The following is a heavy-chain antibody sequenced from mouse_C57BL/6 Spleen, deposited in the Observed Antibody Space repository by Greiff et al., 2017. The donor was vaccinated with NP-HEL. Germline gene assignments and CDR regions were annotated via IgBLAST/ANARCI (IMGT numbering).Heavy chain of an antibody. V-gene: IGHV1-26*01. CDR2: INPNNGGT. J-gene: IGHJ4*01. CDR1: GYTFTDYY. Sequence: EVQLQQSGPELVKPGASVKISCKASGYTFTDYYMNWVKQSHGKSLEWIGDINPNNGGTSYNQKFKGKATLTVDKSSSTAYMELRSLTSEDSAVYYCARRWGNSKGYYYAMDYWGQGTSVTVSS. CDR3: ARRWGNSKGYYYAMDY. D-gene: IGHD2-5*01.